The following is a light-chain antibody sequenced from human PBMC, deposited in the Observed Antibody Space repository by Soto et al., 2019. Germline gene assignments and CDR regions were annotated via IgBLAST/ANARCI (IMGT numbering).Light chain of an antibody. CDR3: QQYDSSPLT. CDR2: DAS. J-gene: IGKJ4*01. Sequence: MTQSPAALSLSPRERATLSCRASQSVISSYLAWYQQKPGQAPRLLIFDASSRATGIPDRFSGSGSGTDFSLSISRLEPEDSAVYYCQQYDSSPLTFGGGTKVDIK. V-gene: IGKV3-20*01. CDR1: QSVISSY.